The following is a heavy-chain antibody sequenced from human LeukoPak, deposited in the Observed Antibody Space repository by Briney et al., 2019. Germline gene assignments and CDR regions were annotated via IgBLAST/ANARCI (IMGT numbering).Heavy chain of an antibody. CDR1: GGSISSYY. CDR2: IYYSGST. J-gene: IGHJ5*02. D-gene: IGHD4-17*01. CDR3: ARSPGQSLRSAWFDP. V-gene: IGHV4-59*01. Sequence: PSETLSLTCTVSGGSISSYYWSWIRQPPGKVLEWIGYIYYSGSTNYNPSLKSRVTISVDTSKNQFSLKLSSVTAADMAVYYCARSPGQSLRSAWFDPWGQGTLVTVSS.